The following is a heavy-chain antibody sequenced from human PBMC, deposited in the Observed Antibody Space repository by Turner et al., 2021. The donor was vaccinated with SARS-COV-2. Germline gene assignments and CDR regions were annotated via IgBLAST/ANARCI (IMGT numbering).Heavy chain of an antibody. D-gene: IGHD4-17*01. CDR1: GFTFEDSA. J-gene: IGHJ4*02. CDR2: ISWNSGSR. Sequence: DVQLVESGGGLVQPGGSLRLSCAASGFTFEDSAMHWVRQAPGEGLEWVSGISWNSGSRGYADSVKGRFTISRDNAKNSLYLQMNSLRAEDTALYYCAKDIGSGYGDYFDYWGQGTLVTVSS. CDR3: AKDIGSGYGDYFDY. V-gene: IGHV3-9*01.